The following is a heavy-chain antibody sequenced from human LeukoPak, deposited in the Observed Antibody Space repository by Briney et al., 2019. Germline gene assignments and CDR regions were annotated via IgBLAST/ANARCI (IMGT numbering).Heavy chain of an antibody. CDR3: TRAPHPRCSSSGCYLDY. J-gene: IGHJ4*02. CDR1: GFTFGDYA. D-gene: IGHD2-2*01. CDR2: IQAKAYGGAT. Sequence: GGSPRLSCSTSGFTFGDYAMSWVRRAPGKGLEWVGFIQAKAYGGATKYAASVNGRFSISRDDSQSIANLQMNDLKTEDTAVYYCTRAPHPRCSSSGCYLDYWGQGTLVTVSS. V-gene: IGHV3-49*04.